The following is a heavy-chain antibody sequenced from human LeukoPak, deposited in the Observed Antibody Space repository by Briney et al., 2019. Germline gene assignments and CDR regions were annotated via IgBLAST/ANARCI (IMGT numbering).Heavy chain of an antibody. Sequence: PSEALSLTCTVSGGSISSGGYYWSWIRQHPGKGLEWIGYIYYSGSTYYNPSFKSRVTISVDTSKNQFSLKLSSVTAADTAVYYCAIQTAGSTLDYWGQGTLVTVSS. J-gene: IGHJ4*02. CDR1: GGSISSGGYY. CDR2: IYYSGST. V-gene: IGHV4-31*03. D-gene: IGHD3-10*01. CDR3: AIQTAGSTLDY.